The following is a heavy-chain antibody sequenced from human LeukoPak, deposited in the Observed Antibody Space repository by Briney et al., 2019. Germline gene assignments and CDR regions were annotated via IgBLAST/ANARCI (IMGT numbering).Heavy chain of an antibody. CDR3: ARATRGGSGWSFPPDY. V-gene: IGHV4-59*01. J-gene: IGHJ4*02. Sequence: PSETLSLTCTVSGGSISSYYWSWIRQPPGKGLEWIGYIYYSGSTNYNPSLKSRVTISVDTSKNQFSLKLSSVTAADTAVYYCARATRGGSGWSFPPDYWGQGTLVTVSS. D-gene: IGHD6-19*01. CDR2: IYYSGST. CDR1: GGSISSYY.